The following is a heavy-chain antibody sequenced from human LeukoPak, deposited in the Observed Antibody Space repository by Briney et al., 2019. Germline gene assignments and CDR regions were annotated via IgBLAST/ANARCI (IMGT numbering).Heavy chain of an antibody. J-gene: IGHJ4*02. Sequence: GGSLRLSCAASGFTFSSYAMSWDRQAPGKGLEWVSAISGSGGSTYYADSVKGRFTISRDNSKNTLYLQMNSLRAEDTAVYYCAKDYYDSSGYYRFDYWGQGTLVTVSS. CDR3: AKDYYDSSGYYRFDY. CDR1: GFTFSSYA. V-gene: IGHV3-23*01. D-gene: IGHD3-22*01. CDR2: ISGSGGST.